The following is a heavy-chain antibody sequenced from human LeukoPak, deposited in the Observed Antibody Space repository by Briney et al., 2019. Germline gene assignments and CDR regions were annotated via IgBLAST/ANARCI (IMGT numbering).Heavy chain of an antibody. CDR2: IYHSGSA. CDR3: ARADGLY. CDR1: GGSVGFGGYY. V-gene: IGHV4-30-2*01. D-gene: IGHD5-24*01. Sequence: SETLSLTCTVSGGSVGFGGYYWSWIRQPPGKGLEWIGYIYHSGSAYYNPSLKSRVTISVDRSKNQFSLKLSSVTAEDTAVYYCARADGLYWGQGTLVTVSS. J-gene: IGHJ4*02.